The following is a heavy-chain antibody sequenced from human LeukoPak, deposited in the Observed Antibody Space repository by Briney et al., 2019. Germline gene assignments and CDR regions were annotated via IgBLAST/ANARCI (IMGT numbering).Heavy chain of an antibody. CDR1: GFTFSSYW. D-gene: IGHD4-17*01. V-gene: IGHV3-7*01. CDR3: ARDRHGDAYYFDY. Sequence: PGGSLRLSCAASGFTFSSYWMSWVRQAPGKGLEWVANIKQDGSEKYYVDSVKGRFTISRDNAKNSLYLQMNSLRAEDTAVYYCARDRHGDAYYFDYWGQGTLVTVSS. CDR2: IKQDGSEK. J-gene: IGHJ4*02.